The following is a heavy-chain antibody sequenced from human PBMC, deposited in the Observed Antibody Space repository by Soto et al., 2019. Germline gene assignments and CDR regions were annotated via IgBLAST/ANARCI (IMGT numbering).Heavy chain of an antibody. J-gene: IGHJ6*02. D-gene: IGHD3-10*01. V-gene: IGHV1-69*01. CDR2: LIPIFGTA. CDR3: ARAWRGGSGSYYLRTYYYYGMDV. CDR1: GGTFSSYA. Sequence: QVQLVQSGAEVKKPGSPVKVSCKASGGTFSSYAISWVRQAPGQGLEWMGGLIPIFGTANYAQKFQGRVTITADESTSTAYMELSSLRSEDTAVYYCARAWRGGSGSYYLRTYYYYGMDVWGQGTTVTVSS.